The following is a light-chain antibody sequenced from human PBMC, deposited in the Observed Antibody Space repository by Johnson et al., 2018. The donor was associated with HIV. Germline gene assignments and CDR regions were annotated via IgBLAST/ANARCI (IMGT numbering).Light chain of an antibody. CDR1: SSNIGNNY. CDR2: DNN. CDR3: GTWDSNLSGCLDV. Sequence: QSVLTQPPSVSAAPGQKVTISCSGSSSNIGNNYVSWYQHLPGTAPQLLIYDNNKRPSGIPDRFSGSKSGTSATLGITGLQTGDEADYYCGTWDSNLSGCLDVFGSGTRVTVL. V-gene: IGLV1-51*01. J-gene: IGLJ1*01.